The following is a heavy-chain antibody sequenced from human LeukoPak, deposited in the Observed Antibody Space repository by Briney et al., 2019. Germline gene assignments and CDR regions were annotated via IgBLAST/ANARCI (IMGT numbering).Heavy chain of an antibody. CDR1: GASISSTNYY. V-gene: IGHV4-39*07. CDR3: ARDIGYCSSTSCYSNWFDP. Sequence: SETLSLTCTVSGASISSTNYYWGWIRQTPGKGLEWIGTIYYSVSTYYNPSLKSRLSISVDTSKNQFSLKLSSVTAADTAVYYCARDIGYCSSTSCYSNWFDPWGQGTLVTVSS. CDR2: IYYSVST. D-gene: IGHD2-2*01. J-gene: IGHJ5*02.